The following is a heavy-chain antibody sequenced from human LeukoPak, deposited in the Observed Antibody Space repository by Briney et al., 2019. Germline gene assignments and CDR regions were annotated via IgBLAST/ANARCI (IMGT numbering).Heavy chain of an antibody. CDR2: ISAYNGNT. V-gene: IGHV1-18*01. CDR3: AGGPGVQSEQLARSFDY. D-gene: IGHD6-6*01. J-gene: IGHJ4*02. Sequence: ASVKVSCKASDYTFTSYGISWVRQAPGQGLEWMGWISAYNGNTNYAQKLQGRVTLTTDTSTGTAYMELRSLRSDDTAVYYCAGGPGVQSEQLARSFDYWSQGTLVIVSS. CDR1: DYTFTSYG.